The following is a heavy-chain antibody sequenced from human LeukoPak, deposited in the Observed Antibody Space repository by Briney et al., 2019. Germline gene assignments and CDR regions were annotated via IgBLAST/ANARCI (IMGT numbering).Heavy chain of an antibody. D-gene: IGHD1-1*01. V-gene: IGHV4-59*01. CDR1: GGSISSYY. Sequence: PSETLSLTCTVSGGSISSYYWSWIRQPPGKGLEWIGYIYYSGSTNYNPSLKSRVTISIDTSKNQFSLKLSSVTAADTAVYYCARDRVRGNANPYFDYWGQGTLVTVSS. J-gene: IGHJ4*02. CDR3: ARDRVRGNANPYFDY. CDR2: IYYSGST.